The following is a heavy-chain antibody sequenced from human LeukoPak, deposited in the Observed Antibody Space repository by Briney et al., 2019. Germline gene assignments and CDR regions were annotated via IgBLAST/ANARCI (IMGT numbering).Heavy chain of an antibody. CDR3: TRAPYNSENYPYCFDF. J-gene: IGHJ4*02. D-gene: IGHD1-7*01. CDR1: GFSFGDYG. V-gene: IGHV3-49*04. Sequence: GGSLRLSCTASGFSFGDYGLSWVRQAPGKGLEWVSSIRSTTHSGTTEYAASVKGRFTMSRDDSKRIAYLQMNSLITEDTAVYYCTRAPYNSENYPYCFDFWGQGTLVTVSS. CDR2: IRSTTHSGTT.